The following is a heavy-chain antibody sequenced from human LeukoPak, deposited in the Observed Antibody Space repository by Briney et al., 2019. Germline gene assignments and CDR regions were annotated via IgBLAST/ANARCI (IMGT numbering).Heavy chain of an antibody. CDR1: GGSISSYY. D-gene: IGHD5-24*01. CDR2: IYYSGSA. CDR3: ARGRVMATAFYY. J-gene: IGHJ4*02. Sequence: PSETLSLTCTVSGGSISSYYWIWIRQPPGKGLEWIGYIYYSGSANYNPSLKSRVTISVDTSKNQFSLKLSSVTAADTPVYYCARGRVMATAFYYWGQGTLVTVSS. V-gene: IGHV4-59*01.